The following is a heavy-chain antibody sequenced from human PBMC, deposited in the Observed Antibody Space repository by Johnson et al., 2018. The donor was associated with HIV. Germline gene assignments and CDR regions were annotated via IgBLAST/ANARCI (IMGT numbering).Heavy chain of an antibody. CDR2: ISYDGSKK. Sequence: QELLVESGGGVVQPGRSLRLSCAASGLTFSSYGMHWVRQAPGKGLEWVAVISYDGSKKYYAGSVKGRFTISRDNSKTTLYLQMNSLRAEDTAVYYCAKAPYGSGIRPGAFDIWGQGTMVTVSS. J-gene: IGHJ3*02. V-gene: IGHV3-30*18. CDR3: AKAPYGSGIRPGAFDI. CDR1: GLTFSSYG. D-gene: IGHD3-10*01.